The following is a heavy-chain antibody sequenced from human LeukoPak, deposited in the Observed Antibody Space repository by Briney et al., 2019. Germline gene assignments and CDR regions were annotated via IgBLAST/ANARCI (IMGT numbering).Heavy chain of an antibody. J-gene: IGHJ5*02. V-gene: IGHV4-39*07. Sequence: SETLSLTCTVSGGSISSSRYYWGWIRQPPGKGLEWIGSIYYSGSTYYKPSLKRRVTISVDTSKNQFSLKLSSVTAADTAVYYCAREVDAAAAYNWFDPWGQGTLVTVSS. CDR3: AREVDAAAAYNWFDP. D-gene: IGHD2-2*01. CDR2: IYYSGST. CDR1: GGSISSSRYY.